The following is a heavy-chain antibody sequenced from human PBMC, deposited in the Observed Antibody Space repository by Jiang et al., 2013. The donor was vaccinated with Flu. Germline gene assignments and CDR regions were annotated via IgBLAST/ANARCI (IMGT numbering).Heavy chain of an antibody. J-gene: IGHJ3*02. CDR1: GGLHQQWWLL. D-gene: IGHD3-10*01. CDR3: ARGAHYGSGRDAFDI. Sequence: KPSQTLSLTCAVSGGLHQQWWLLLELDRQHQGRAWSGLGTSIIVGSTYYNPSLKSRVTISVDRSKNQFSLKLSSVTAADTAVYYCARGAHYGSGRDAFDIWGQGTMVTVSS. CDR2: SIIVGST. V-gene: IGHV4-30-2*01.